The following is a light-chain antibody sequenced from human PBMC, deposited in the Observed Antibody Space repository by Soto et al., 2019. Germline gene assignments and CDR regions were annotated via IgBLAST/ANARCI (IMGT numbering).Light chain of an antibody. CDR2: KAS. CDR1: QRITDW. J-gene: IGKJ1*01. V-gene: IGKV1-5*03. CDR3: QYWDYYSWT. Sequence: DIQMTQSPSTLYASVGDSVTITCRASQRITDWLACYQQKPGKAHKFLIYKASNLEVGVPSRFSGSVSGTEFTLTLCSLQPDDFATYYCQYWDYYSWTFGQGNKVEFQ.